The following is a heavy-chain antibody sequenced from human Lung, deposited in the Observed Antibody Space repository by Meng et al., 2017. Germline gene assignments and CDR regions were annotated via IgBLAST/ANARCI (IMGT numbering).Heavy chain of an antibody. CDR2: IYNSGST. V-gene: IGHV4-30-4*01. CDR1: GVSISSSNYY. CDR3: ARGQKGYFDL. Sequence: LADRAPGLVKPSQPWSLTFTCSGVSISSSNYYWSWIRQPPGKGLEWSGHIYNSGSTYYNPSLKSRITISVDTSKNQFSLKLSSVTAADTAVYYCARGQKGYFDLWGRGTLVTVSS. J-gene: IGHJ2*01.